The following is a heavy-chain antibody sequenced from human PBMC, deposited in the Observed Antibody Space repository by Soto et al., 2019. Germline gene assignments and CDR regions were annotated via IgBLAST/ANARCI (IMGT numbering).Heavy chain of an antibody. CDR3: ARQTGYSYGY. D-gene: IGHD5-18*01. Sequence: SETLSLTCTVSGGSISTYYWSWIRQPPGKGLEWIGYIYSSGNTNSNPSLKSRVTILVDTSKNQFSLKLSSVTAADTAVYYCARQTGYSYGYWGQGTLVT. J-gene: IGHJ4*02. V-gene: IGHV4-59*08. CDR2: IYSSGNT. CDR1: GGSISTYY.